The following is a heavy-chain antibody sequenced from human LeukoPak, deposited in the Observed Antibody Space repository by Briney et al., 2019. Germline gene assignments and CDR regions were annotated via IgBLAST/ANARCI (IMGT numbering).Heavy chain of an antibody. Sequence: ASVKVSCKASGYTFTGYYMHWVRQAPGQGLEWMGWINPNSGGTNYAQKFQGRVTMTRDTSISTAYMELSRLGSDDTAVYYCASFAGYSSGWYRGNFDYWGQGTLVTVSS. V-gene: IGHV1-2*02. CDR1: GYTFTGYY. D-gene: IGHD6-19*01. CDR3: ASFAGYSSGWYRGNFDY. CDR2: INPNSGGT. J-gene: IGHJ4*02.